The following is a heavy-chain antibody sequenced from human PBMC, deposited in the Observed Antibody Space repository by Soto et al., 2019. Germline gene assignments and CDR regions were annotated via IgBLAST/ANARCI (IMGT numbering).Heavy chain of an antibody. Sequence: GGSLRLSCAASGFTFSSYSMNWVRQAPGKGLEWVSYISSSSSTIYYADSVKGRFTISRDNAKNSLYLQMNSLRAEDTAVYYCARDQYYDFWSGDRIGYYYMDVWGKGTTVTVSS. CDR2: ISSSSSTI. CDR3: ARDQYYDFWSGDRIGYYYMDV. CDR1: GFTFSSYS. D-gene: IGHD3-3*01. J-gene: IGHJ6*03. V-gene: IGHV3-48*01.